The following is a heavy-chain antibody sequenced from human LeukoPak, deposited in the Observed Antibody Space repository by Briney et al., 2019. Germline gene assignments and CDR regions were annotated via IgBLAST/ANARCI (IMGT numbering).Heavy chain of an antibody. CDR2: INHSGST. Sequence: SETLSLTCAVYGGSFSGYYWSWIRQPPGKGLEWIGEINHSGSTNYNPSLKSRVTISVDTSKNQFSLKLSSVTAADTAVYYCARQRRVRGVHYYMDVWGKGTTVTIS. D-gene: IGHD3-10*01. CDR3: ARQRRVRGVHYYMDV. CDR1: GGSFSGYY. V-gene: IGHV4-34*01. J-gene: IGHJ6*03.